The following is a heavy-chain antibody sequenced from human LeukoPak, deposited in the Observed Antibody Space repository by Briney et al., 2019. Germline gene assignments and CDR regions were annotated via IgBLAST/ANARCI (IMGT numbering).Heavy chain of an antibody. D-gene: IGHD1-7*01. Sequence: GWSLILSCAAAGCTITTYWISWVRQAAGQGLEWVANINQDGNEKYYLDSVKGRFTMSRDNAKNSLYLQMNSLRADDTAVYYCARTNSQARDYYYYMDVWGKGTTVTVSS. J-gene: IGHJ6*03. CDR2: INQDGNEK. CDR3: ARTNSQARDYYYYMDV. V-gene: IGHV3-7*01. CDR1: GCTITTYW.